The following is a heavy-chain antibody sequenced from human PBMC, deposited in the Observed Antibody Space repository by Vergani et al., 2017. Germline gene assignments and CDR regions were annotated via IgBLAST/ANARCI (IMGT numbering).Heavy chain of an antibody. CDR1: GGTFGSHT. J-gene: IGHJ5*02. CDR3: ASTYTTVTIGWFDP. V-gene: IGHV1-69*09. Sequence: QVQLVQSGAEVKKPGASVKVSCKASGGTFGSHTISWVRQAPGQGLEWVGRVIPHLEITTLAQHLQGRVIITADKSTDTAYMELISLRPEDTAVYYCASTYTTVTIGWFDPWGQGTLVTVSS. CDR2: VIPHLEIT. D-gene: IGHD4-17*01.